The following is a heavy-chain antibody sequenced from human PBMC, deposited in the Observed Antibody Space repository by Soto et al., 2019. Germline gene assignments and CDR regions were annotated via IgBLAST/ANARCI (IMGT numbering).Heavy chain of an antibody. CDR2: ISGSGGST. J-gene: IGHJ4*02. D-gene: IGHD3-9*01. Sequence: GGSLRLSCAASGFTFSSYAMSWVRQAPGKGLEWVSAISGSGGSTYYADSVKGRFTISRDNSKNTLYLQMNSLRAEDTAVYYFAKDGQSYFDWLLLYYSAYWGQGTLVTVCS. CDR1: GFTFSSYA. CDR3: AKDGQSYFDWLLLYYSAY. V-gene: IGHV3-23*01.